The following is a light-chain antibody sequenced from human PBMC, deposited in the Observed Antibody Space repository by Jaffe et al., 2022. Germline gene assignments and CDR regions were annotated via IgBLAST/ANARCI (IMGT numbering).Light chain of an antibody. V-gene: IGKV1-39*01. Sequence: DIQMTQSPSSLSASVGDRVTITCRASQTISVYLNWYQQKAGKAPKLLIFAASSLQSGVPSRFSGSGSGTDFTLTISNLQPEDFAIYYCQQSYSTPPYTFGQGTKVEIK. CDR1: QTISVY. CDR3: QQSYSTPPYT. J-gene: IGKJ2*01. CDR2: AAS.